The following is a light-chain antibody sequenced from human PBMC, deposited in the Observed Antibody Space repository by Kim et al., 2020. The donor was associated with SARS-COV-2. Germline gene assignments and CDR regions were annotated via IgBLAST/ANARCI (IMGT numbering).Light chain of an antibody. Sequence: SSELTQDPAVSVALGQTVRITCQGDSLRSYYATWYQQKPGQAPVLVIYGKNNRPSGIPDRFSGSSLGNTASLPITGAPAEDEADYYCHSRAHLGNHVLFG. CDR3: HSRAHLGNHVL. V-gene: IGLV3-19*01. CDR1: SLRSYY. J-gene: IGLJ2*01. CDR2: GKN.